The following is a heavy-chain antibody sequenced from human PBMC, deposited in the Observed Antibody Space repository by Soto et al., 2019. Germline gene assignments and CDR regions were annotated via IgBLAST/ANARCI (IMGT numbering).Heavy chain of an antibody. CDR3: ARDKLWSSWYAGNSPGWYFDL. CDR2: ISSSSTYI. J-gene: IGHJ2*01. Sequence: EVQLVESGGGLVKPGGSLRLSCGASGFTVSSYSMNWVRQAPGRGLEWVSSISSSSTYIHYADSMKGRFTISRDNAKNSLYLQMNSLRVEDTPVYYCARDKLWSSWYAGNSPGWYFDLWGRGTLVTVSS. D-gene: IGHD6-13*01. V-gene: IGHV3-21*02. CDR1: GFTVSSYS.